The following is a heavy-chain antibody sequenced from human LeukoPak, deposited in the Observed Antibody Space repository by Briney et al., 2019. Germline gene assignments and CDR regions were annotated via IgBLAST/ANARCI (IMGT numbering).Heavy chain of an antibody. CDR3: ARRLSRRDGYNYGY. V-gene: IGHV4-59*12. J-gene: IGHJ4*02. CDR2: IYYSGST. CDR1: GGSISSYY. D-gene: IGHD5-24*01. Sequence: KTSETLSLTCTVSGGSISSYYWNWIRQPPGKGLEWIGYIYYSGSTNYNPSLKSRVTISADTSKNQFSPKLSSLTAADTAVYYCARRLSRRDGYNYGYWGQGTLVTVSS.